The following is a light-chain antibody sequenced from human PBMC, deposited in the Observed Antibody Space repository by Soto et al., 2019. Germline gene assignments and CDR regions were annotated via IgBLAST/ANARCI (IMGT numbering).Light chain of an antibody. CDR3: QQYDDWLRLT. Sequence: EVVMTQSRATLSVSPGERATLSFRASQSVNIYLAWYQQKPGQASRLLIFGASSRATCIPARFSGSGSGTEFNLTISSLQSEDFAGYFCQQYDDWLRLTFGGGTKVDIK. CDR2: GAS. CDR1: QSVNIY. V-gene: IGKV3D-15*01. J-gene: IGKJ4*01.